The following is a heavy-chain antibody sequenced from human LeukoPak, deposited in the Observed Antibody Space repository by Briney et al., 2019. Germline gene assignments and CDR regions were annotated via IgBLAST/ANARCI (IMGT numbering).Heavy chain of an antibody. Sequence: GASVKVSCKASGYTFTTYYMHWVRQAPGQGLEWMGWINPNSGGTNYAQKFQGRVTMTRDTSISTAYMELSRLRSDDTAVYYCASLVPAAPLWADYWGQGTLVTVPS. CDR2: INPNSGGT. D-gene: IGHD2-2*01. CDR3: ASLVPAAPLWADY. J-gene: IGHJ4*02. V-gene: IGHV1-2*02. CDR1: GYTFTTYY.